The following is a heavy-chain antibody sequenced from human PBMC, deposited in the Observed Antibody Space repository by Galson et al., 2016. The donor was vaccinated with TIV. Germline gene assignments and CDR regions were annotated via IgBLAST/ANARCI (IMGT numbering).Heavy chain of an antibody. CDR1: GFIFSDYA. Sequence: SLRLSCAASGFIFSDYAMNWARQTPGKGLEWISYISRSGGNSFYAESVKGRFTVPRDSLDKSVFLQMNSLRDEDTAVYFCAREQNYALDVWGPGTMVTVSS. J-gene: IGHJ6*02. CDR2: ISRSGGNS. D-gene: IGHD1-7*01. V-gene: IGHV3-48*02. CDR3: AREQNYALDV.